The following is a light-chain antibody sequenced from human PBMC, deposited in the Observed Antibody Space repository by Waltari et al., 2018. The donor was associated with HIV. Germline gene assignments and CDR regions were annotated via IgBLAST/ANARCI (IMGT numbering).Light chain of an antibody. J-gene: IGLJ1*01. V-gene: IGLV1-47*01. CDR2: RNN. CDR3: AAWGDSLSSYV. CDR1: SSNIGSNY. Sequence: QSVLTQPPSASGTPGQRGTISCSGSSSNIGSNYVYWYQQLPGTAPKLLIYRNNQRPSGVPDRFSGSKSGTSASLAISGLRSEDEADYYCAAWGDSLSSYVFGTGTEVTVL.